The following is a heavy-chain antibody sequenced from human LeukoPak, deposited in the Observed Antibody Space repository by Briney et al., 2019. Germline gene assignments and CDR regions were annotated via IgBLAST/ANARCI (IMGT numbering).Heavy chain of an antibody. CDR2: ISGSGGST. V-gene: IGHV3-23*01. CDR1: GFTFSIYA. CDR3: AEEVGNTYPTFDY. Sequence: GGSLRLSCAASGFTFSIYAMSWVRQAPGKGLEWVSSISGSGGSTYYADSVKGRFTISRDNSKNTLYLQMNSLRVEDTAVYYCAEEVGNTYPTFDYWGQGTLVTVSS. D-gene: IGHD1-26*01. J-gene: IGHJ4*02.